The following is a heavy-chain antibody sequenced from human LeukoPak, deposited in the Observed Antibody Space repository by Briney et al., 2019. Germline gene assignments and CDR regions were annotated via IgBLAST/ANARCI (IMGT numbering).Heavy chain of an antibody. D-gene: IGHD6-13*01. CDR3: ARAWSGQQVGENEFFQH. CDR1: GGTFSSGA. J-gene: IGHJ1*01. CDR2: IIPILDIT. V-gene: IGHV1-69*04. Sequence: SVKVSCKASGGTFSSGAISWVRQAPGQGLEWMGRIIPILDITNYAEDFQGRVTITADKSTTTVYMELNSLRSEDSAVYYCARAWSGQQVGENEFFQHWGQGTLVTVSS.